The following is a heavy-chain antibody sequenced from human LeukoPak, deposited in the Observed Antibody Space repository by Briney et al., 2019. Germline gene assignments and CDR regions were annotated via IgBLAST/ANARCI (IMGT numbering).Heavy chain of an antibody. V-gene: IGHV3-7*01. CDR3: ARDGSSSWYEHETRYYYYYMDV. CDR1: GFTFISYS. Sequence: PGGSLRLSCAAPGFTFISYSMHWVRQAPGKGLEWVANIKQDGSEKYYVDSVKGRFTISRDNAKNSLYLQMNSLRAEDTAVYYCARDGSSSWYEHETRYYYYYMDVWGKGTTVTVSS. D-gene: IGHD6-13*01. J-gene: IGHJ6*03. CDR2: IKQDGSEK.